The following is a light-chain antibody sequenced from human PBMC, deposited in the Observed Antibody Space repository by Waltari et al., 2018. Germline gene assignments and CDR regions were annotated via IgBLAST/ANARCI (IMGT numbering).Light chain of an antibody. V-gene: IGLV4-69*01. CDR2: VNSDGSH. CDR1: SGHSSHI. CDR3: QTGGHGTWV. J-gene: IGLJ3*02. Sequence: QLVLTQSPSASASLGASVKLTCTLSSGHSSHIIAWLHQQPEKGPRYLMKVNSDGSHSKGDEIPDRFSGSSSGAERYLTISTVQSEDEADYYCQTGGHGTWVFGGGTKLTVL.